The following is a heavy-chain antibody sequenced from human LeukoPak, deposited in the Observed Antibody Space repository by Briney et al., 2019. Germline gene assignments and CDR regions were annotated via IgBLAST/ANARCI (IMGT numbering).Heavy chain of an antibody. D-gene: IGHD3-10*01. CDR2: INGDGSST. CDR1: GFTFSSYW. Sequence: GGSLRLSCAASGFTFSSYWMHWVCQAPGKGLVWVSRINGDGSSTTYADSVKGRFTISRDNAKNTLYLQMNSLRAEDTAVYYCARGPDGSGNYYNYWGQGTLVTVSS. CDR3: ARGPDGSGNYYNY. V-gene: IGHV3-74*01. J-gene: IGHJ4*02.